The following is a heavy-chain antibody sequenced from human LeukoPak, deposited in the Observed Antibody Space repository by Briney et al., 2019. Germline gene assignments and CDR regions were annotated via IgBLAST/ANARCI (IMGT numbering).Heavy chain of an antibody. CDR2: ISYDGSNK. V-gene: IGHV3-30*18. J-gene: IGHJ6*04. CDR1: GFTFSSYG. CDR3: AKEMVRGVIMRYYYYGMDV. Sequence: GGSLRLSCAASGFTFSSYGMHWVRQAPGKGLEWVAVISYDGSNKYYADSVKGRFTISRDNSKNTLYLQMNSLRAEDTAVYYCAKEMVRGVIMRYYYYGMDVWGKGTTVTVPS. D-gene: IGHD3-10*01.